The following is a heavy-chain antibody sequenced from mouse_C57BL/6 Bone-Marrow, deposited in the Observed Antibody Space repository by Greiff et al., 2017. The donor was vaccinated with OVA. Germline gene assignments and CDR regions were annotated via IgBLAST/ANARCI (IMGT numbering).Heavy chain of an antibody. CDR3: ATTTVVARNYFDY. CDR2: INPNNGGT. D-gene: IGHD1-1*01. J-gene: IGHJ2*01. Sequence: VQLQQSGPELVKPGASVKISCKASGYTFTDYYMNWVKQSHGKSLEWIGDINPNNGGTSYNQKFKGKATLTVDKSSSTAYMELRSLTSKDSAVYYFATTTVVARNYFDYWGQGTTLTVSS. CDR1: GYTFTDYY. V-gene: IGHV1-26*01.